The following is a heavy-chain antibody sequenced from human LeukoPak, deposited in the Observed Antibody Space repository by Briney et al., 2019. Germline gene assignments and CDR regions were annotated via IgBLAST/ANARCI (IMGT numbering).Heavy chain of an antibody. CDR1: GGSISSGGYY. CDR2: IYYSGST. CDR3: ARDAGGYNYYYYIDV. J-gene: IGHJ6*03. D-gene: IGHD3-10*01. Sequence: PSETLSLTCTVSGGSISSGGYYWSWIRQPPGKGLEWIGYIYYSGSTNYNPSLKSRVTISVDTSKNQFSLKLSSVTAADTAVYYCARDAGGYNYYYYIDVWGKGTTVTVSS. V-gene: IGHV4-61*08.